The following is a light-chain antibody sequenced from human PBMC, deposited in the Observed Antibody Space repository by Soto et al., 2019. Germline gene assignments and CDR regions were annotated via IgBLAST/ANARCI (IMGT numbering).Light chain of an antibody. CDR1: SSDVGGFNY. V-gene: IGLV2-14*03. CDR2: DVT. Sequence: QSALTQPASVSGSPGQSITISCTGTSSDVGGFNYVSWYQHHPGKAPKLMIYDVTNRPSGVSDRFSGSKSGNTASLTISGLQAEDEAYYYCSSYASTTPLVFGGGTKLPVL. J-gene: IGLJ2*01. CDR3: SSYASTTPLV.